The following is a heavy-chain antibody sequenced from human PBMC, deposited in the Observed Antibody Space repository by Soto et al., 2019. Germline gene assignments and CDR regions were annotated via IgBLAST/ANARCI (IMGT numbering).Heavy chain of an antibody. CDR2: ISPYNGNT. D-gene: IGHD3-16*02. CDR3: ARIPDHYTSRYYQYAMDV. J-gene: IGHJ6*02. Sequence: QVQLVQSGAEVKKPGASVTVSCKASGYTFSYGVSWVRQAPGQGLEWMGWISPYNGNTNSAQRLQGRVTMTTDTSTTTAYMDLRSLRSDYTAVYYFARIPDHYTSRYYQYAMDVWGQVTTVTGSS. V-gene: IGHV1-18*01. CDR1: GYTFSYG.